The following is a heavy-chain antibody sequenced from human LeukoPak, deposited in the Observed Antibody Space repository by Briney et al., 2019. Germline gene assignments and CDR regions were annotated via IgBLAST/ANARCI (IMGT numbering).Heavy chain of an antibody. Sequence: SETLSLTCTVSGGFISSYYWSWIRQPPGKGLEWIGYIYYSGSTNYNPSLKSRVTISVDTSKNQFSLKLTSVTAADTAVYYCVRWGGAPTDYYDSSGYGYWGQGTLVTVSS. J-gene: IGHJ4*02. CDR1: GGFISSYY. CDR3: VRWGGAPTDYYDSSGYGY. V-gene: IGHV4-59*01. D-gene: IGHD3-22*01. CDR2: IYYSGST.